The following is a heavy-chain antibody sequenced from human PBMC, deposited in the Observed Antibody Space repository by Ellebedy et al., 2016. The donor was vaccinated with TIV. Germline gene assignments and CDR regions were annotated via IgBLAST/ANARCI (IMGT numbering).Heavy chain of an antibody. CDR3: ARDVWGGGWA. J-gene: IGHJ5*02. Sequence: GESLKISCEASGFTFSRNWISWFRLAPGKGLEWVANIKQDRSEKYYVDSVKGRFTISRDNAKNSVYLQLSSLGAEDTAVYYCARDVWGGGWAWGQGTPVTVSS. CDR1: GFTFSRNW. V-gene: IGHV3-7*01. D-gene: IGHD6-19*01. CDR2: IKQDRSEK.